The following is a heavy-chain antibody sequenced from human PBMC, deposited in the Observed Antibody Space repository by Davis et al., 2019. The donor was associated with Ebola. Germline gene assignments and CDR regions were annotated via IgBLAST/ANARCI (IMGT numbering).Heavy chain of an antibody. V-gene: IGHV4-59*01. CDR3: ARVQVSYYYYYYMDV. D-gene: IGHD3-10*01. J-gene: IGHJ6*03. Sequence: PSETLSLTCTVPGGSISSYYWSWIRQPPGKGLEWIGYIYYSGSTNYNPSLKSRVTISVDTSKNQFSLKLSSVTAADTAVYYCARVQVSYYYYYYMDVWGKGTTVTVSS. CDR2: IYYSGST. CDR1: GGSISSYY.